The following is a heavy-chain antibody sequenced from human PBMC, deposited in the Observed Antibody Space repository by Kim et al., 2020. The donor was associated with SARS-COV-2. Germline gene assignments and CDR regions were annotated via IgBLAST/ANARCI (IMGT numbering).Heavy chain of an antibody. CDR1: GYAFITSH. CDR2: FTPSGGNT. J-gene: IGHJ4*02. CDR3: GRDLRNSWCIDH. Sequence: ASVKVSCKASGYAFITSHIHWVRQVPGQGLEWMGMFTPSGGNTAFAQRFQGRVTMAGDTSTSTAYMELSSLRSEDTAVYYCGRDLRNSWCIDHWGQGTLVTVSS. V-gene: IGHV1-46*01. D-gene: IGHD2-15*01.